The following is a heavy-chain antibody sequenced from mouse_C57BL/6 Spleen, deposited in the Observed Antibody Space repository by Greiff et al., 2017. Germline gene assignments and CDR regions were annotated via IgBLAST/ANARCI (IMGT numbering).Heavy chain of an antibody. CDR2: IRNKANGYTT. CDR3: ARYAGDYDYYAMDY. J-gene: IGHJ4*01. Sequence: DVHLVESGGGLVQPGGSLSLSCAASGFTFTDYYMSWVRQPPGKALEWLGFIRNKANGYTTEYSASVKGRFTISRDNSQSILYLQMNALRAEDSATYYCARYAGDYDYYAMDYWGQGTSVTVSS. D-gene: IGHD2-4*01. CDR1: GFTFTDYY. V-gene: IGHV7-3*01.